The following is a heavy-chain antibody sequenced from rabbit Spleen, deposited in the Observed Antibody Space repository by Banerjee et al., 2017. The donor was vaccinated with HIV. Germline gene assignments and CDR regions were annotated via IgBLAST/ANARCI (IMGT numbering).Heavy chain of an antibody. Sequence: QSLEEYGGDLVKPETSLTLTCTASGFTLSGYWMCWVRQAPGKGLEWIGCIYAGSGYTYYATWAKGRFTISKTSSTTVTLQMTSLTAADTATYFCARDSGTSFSSYGMDLWGPGTLVTVS. D-gene: IGHD8-1*01. CDR2: IYAGSGYT. J-gene: IGHJ6*01. CDR3: ARDSGTSFSSYGMDL. CDR1: GFTLSGYW. V-gene: IGHV1S40*01.